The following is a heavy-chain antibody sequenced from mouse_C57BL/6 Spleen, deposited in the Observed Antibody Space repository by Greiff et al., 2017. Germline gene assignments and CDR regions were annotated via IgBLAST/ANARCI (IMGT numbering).Heavy chain of an antibody. Sequence: EVHLVESGGGLAQPGGSMKLSCAASGFTFSDAWMDWVRQSPEKGLEWVAEIRNKANNHATYYAESVKGRFTISSDDSKSSVYLQINRLIADDSGVYYCTTETLDYWGQGTTLTVSS. CDR2: IRNKANNHAT. CDR3: TTETLDY. J-gene: IGHJ2*01. CDR1: GFTFSDAW. V-gene: IGHV6-6*01. D-gene: IGHD4-1*01.